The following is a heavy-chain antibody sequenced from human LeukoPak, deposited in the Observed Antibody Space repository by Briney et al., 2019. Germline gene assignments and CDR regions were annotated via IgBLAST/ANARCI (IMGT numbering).Heavy chain of an antibody. CDR1: GFTFSSYA. Sequence: GGSLRLSCAASGFTFSSYAMSWVRQAPGKGLEWVSAISGSGGSTYYADSVKGRFTISRGNSKNTLYLQMNSLRAEDTAVYYCASYYDSSGYYFFDYWGQGTLVTVSS. CDR2: ISGSGGST. D-gene: IGHD3-22*01. V-gene: IGHV3-23*01. J-gene: IGHJ4*02. CDR3: ASYYDSSGYYFFDY.